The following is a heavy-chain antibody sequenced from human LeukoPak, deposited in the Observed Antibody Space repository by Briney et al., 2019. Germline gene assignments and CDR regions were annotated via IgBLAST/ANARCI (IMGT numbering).Heavy chain of an antibody. Sequence: ASVKVSCKVSGYTLTELSMRWVRQAPGKGLEWMGGFDPEDGETIYAQKFQGRVTMTEDTSTDTAYMELSSLRSEDTAVYYCATGDTVTPDFDYWGQGTLVTVSS. CDR1: GYTLTELS. J-gene: IGHJ4*02. V-gene: IGHV1-24*01. CDR2: FDPEDGET. CDR3: ATGDTVTPDFDY. D-gene: IGHD4-17*01.